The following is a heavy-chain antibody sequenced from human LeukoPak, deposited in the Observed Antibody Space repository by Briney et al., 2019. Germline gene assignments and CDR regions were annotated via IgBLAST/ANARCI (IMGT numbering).Heavy chain of an antibody. Sequence: PSETLSLTCTVSGGSISYYYWSWIRQPPGKGLEWIGYIYYSGSTNYNPALKSRVTLSVDTSKNQFSLKLSSVTAADTAVYYCARTTGYSSLWGQGTLVTVSS. V-gene: IGHV4-59*01. CDR2: IYYSGST. CDR3: ARTTGYSSL. D-gene: IGHD6-13*01. J-gene: IGHJ4*02. CDR1: GGSISYYY.